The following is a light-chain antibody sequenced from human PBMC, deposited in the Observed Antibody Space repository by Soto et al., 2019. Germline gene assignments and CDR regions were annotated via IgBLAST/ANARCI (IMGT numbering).Light chain of an antibody. J-gene: IGLJ2*01. CDR3: QSYDSSLSGYVV. Sequence: QSVLTQPPSVSGAPGQRVTISCTGSRSNIGAGYDVHWYQQLPGTAPKLLIYVNSNRPSGVPDRFSGSKSGTSASLAITGLQAEDEADYYCQSYDSSLSGYVVVGGGTTLTVL. CDR1: RSNIGAGYD. CDR2: VNS. V-gene: IGLV1-40*01.